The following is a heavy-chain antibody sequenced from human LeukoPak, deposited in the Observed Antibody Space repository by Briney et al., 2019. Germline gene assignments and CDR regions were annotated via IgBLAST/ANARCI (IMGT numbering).Heavy chain of an antibody. CDR1: GYTLTELS. Sequence: ASVKVSCKVSGYTLTELSMHWVRQAPGKGLEWMGGFDPEDGETIYAQKFQGRVTMTEDTSTDTAYMELSSLRSEDTAVYYCATGFWRAAGLTYEGDYFDYWGQGTLVTVSS. D-gene: IGHD6-13*01. J-gene: IGHJ4*02. V-gene: IGHV1-24*01. CDR3: ATGFWRAAGLTYEGDYFDY. CDR2: FDPEDGET.